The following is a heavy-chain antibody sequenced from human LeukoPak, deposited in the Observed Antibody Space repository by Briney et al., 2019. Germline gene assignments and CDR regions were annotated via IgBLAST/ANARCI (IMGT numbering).Heavy chain of an antibody. Sequence: PSETLSLTCTVSGGSITTYYWGWIRQPPGKGLEWIGYVSSNEGTNYNPSLKSRVTILVDTSKNQFSLKLSSVTAADTAMYYCARVRSFYFSVTGKSYYFDCWGQGTLVTVSS. CDR3: ARVRSFYFSVTGKSYYFDC. CDR1: GGSITTYY. J-gene: IGHJ4*02. CDR2: VSSNEGT. D-gene: IGHD2/OR15-2a*01. V-gene: IGHV4-59*01.